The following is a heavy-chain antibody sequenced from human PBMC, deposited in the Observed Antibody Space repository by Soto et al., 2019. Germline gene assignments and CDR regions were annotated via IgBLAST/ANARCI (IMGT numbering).Heavy chain of an antibody. V-gene: IGHV4-30-4*01. CDR2: IYYSGST. CDR1: GGSISSGDYY. CDR3: ARARGYSGYDYLNWFDP. J-gene: IGHJ5*02. Sequence: SETLSLTCTVSGGSISSGDYYWSWIRQPPGKGLEWIGYIYYSGSTYYNPSLKSRVIISVDTSKNQFSLKLSSVTAADTAVYYCARARGYSGYDYLNWFDPWGQGTLVTVSS. D-gene: IGHD5-12*01.